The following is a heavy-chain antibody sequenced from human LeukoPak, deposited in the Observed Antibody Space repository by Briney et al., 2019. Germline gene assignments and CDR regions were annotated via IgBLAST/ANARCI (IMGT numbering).Heavy chain of an antibody. CDR1: GYTFTSYD. CDR2: VNPNSGNT. CDR3: ARAAGGYYYDLDADY. V-gene: IGHV1-8*01. D-gene: IGHD3-22*01. J-gene: IGHJ4*02. Sequence: ASVRVSCKASGYTFTSYDINWVRQATGQGLEWMGWVNPNSGNTGYARKFQGRVTMTRSTSISTAYMELSGLRSDDTAVYYCARAAGGYYYDLDADYWGQGTLVTVTS.